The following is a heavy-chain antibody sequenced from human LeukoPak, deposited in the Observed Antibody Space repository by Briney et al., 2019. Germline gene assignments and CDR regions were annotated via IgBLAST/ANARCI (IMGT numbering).Heavy chain of an antibody. CDR2: IYWDDDK. CDR1: GFSLRTNGVG. J-gene: IGHJ4*02. D-gene: IGHD6-13*01. CDR3: AHRLALYSSWDRGSFDR. V-gene: IGHV2-5*02. Sequence: SGPTLVKPTQTLTLTCTFSGFSLRTNGVGVGWIRQPPGKALEWLALIYWDDDKYYSPSLKSRLTITKDTSKNQVLLTMTNMDPVDTATYFCAHRLALYSSWDRGSFDRWGQGTLVTVSS.